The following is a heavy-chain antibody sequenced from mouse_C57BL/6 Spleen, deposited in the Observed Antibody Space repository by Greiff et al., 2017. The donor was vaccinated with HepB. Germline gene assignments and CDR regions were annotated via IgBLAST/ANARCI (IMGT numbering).Heavy chain of an antibody. CDR2: IDPETGGT. D-gene: IGHD3-2*01. CDR3: TKGDSKEGYAMDY. V-gene: IGHV1-15*01. J-gene: IGHJ4*01. CDR1: GYTFTDYE. Sequence: QVQLQQSGAELVRPGASVTLSCKASGYTFTDYEMHWVKQTPVHGLEWIGAIDPETGGTAYNQKFKGKAILTADKSSSTAYMELRSLTSEDSAVYDCTKGDSKEGYAMDYWGQGTSVTVSS.